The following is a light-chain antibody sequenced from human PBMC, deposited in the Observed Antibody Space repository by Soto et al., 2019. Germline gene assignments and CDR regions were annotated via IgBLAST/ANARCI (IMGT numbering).Light chain of an antibody. CDR1: QSVSNF. V-gene: IGKV3-11*01. CDR3: QQRSNWLIT. J-gene: IGKJ5*01. CDR2: DAF. Sequence: EIVLTQSPATLSLSPGERATLSCRASQSVSNFLAWYQQKPGQAPRLLIYDAFNRATGTPARFSGSGSGTEFTLTINSLEPEDFAVYYCQQRSNWLITFGQGTRLEIK.